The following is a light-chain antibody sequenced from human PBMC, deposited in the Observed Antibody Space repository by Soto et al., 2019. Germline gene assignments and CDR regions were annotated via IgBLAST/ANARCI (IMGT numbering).Light chain of an antibody. CDR1: SSNIGSNF. CDR2: TDN. V-gene: IGLV1-47*02. Sequence: QAVVTQPPSASETPGRSVTISCSGGSSNIGSNFVYWYQQLPGTAPKLLIYTDNQRPSGVPDRFSGSKSGTSASLAISGLRSEDEADYYCAAWDASLSAWVFGGGTKLTVL. J-gene: IGLJ3*02. CDR3: AAWDASLSAWV.